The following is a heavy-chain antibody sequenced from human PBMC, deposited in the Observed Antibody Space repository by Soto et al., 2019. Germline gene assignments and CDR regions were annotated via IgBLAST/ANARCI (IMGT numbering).Heavy chain of an antibody. J-gene: IGHJ4*02. Sequence: QVQLVQSGAEVKKPGASVKVSCKASGYTFTSYAMHWVRQAPGQRLEWMGWINAGNGNTKYSQKFQGRVTITRDTSASTAYMELSSLRSEDTAVYYCARDPSPTGATVYSSYFDYWGQGTLVTVSS. D-gene: IGHD6-25*01. CDR3: ARDPSPTGATVYSSYFDY. CDR1: GYTFTSYA. V-gene: IGHV1-3*01. CDR2: INAGNGNT.